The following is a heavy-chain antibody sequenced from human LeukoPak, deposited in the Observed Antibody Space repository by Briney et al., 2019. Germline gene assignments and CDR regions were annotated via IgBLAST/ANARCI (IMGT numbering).Heavy chain of an antibody. Sequence: SETLSLTCTVSGGSIRSYYWSWIRQPAGKGLEWIGRISTTGGTNYNPSLKSRVTISVDTSKNQFSLKLSSVTAADTALYYCAKHYMGSSYNHGLDCWGQGTLVTVSS. CDR3: AKHYMGSSYNHGLDC. V-gene: IGHV4-4*07. CDR1: GGSIRSYY. CDR2: ISTTGGT. D-gene: IGHD3-10*01. J-gene: IGHJ4*02.